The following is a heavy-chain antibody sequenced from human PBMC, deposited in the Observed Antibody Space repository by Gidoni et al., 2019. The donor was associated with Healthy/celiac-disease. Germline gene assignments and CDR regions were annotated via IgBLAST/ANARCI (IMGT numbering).Heavy chain of an antibody. V-gene: IGHV1-69*09. Sequence: QVQLVQSGPEVKKPGSSVKVACKASGGTFSSYALRWVRQAPGQGLDWMGRIIPILGIANYAQKFQGRVTITADKSTSTAYMELSSLRSEDTAVYYCARDLGYSSSWYGRPWWFDPWGQGTLVTVSS. J-gene: IGHJ5*02. CDR1: GGTFSSYA. CDR3: ARDLGYSSSWYGRPWWFDP. CDR2: IIPILGIA. D-gene: IGHD6-13*01.